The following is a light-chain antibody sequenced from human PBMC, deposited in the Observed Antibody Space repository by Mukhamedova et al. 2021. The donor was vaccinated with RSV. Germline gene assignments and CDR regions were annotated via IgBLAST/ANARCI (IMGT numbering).Light chain of an antibody. CDR2: SNN. V-gene: IGLV1-44*01. J-gene: IGLJ2*01. CDR3: SSYTSSSTRV. Sequence: SSNIGSNTVNWYQQLPGTAPKLLIYSNNQRPSGVPDRFSGSKSGTSASLAISGLQSEDEADYYCSSYTSSSTRVFGGGTKLTVL. CDR1: SSNIGSNT.